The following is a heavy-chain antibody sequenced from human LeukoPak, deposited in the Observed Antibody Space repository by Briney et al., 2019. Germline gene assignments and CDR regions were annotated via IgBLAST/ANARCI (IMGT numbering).Heavy chain of an antibody. J-gene: IGHJ3*02. CDR2: INPSGGST. CDR1: GYSLTSYY. Sequence: ASVQVSCKASGYSLTSYYMHWERQAPGQGLEWVAVINPSGGSTRYAQKFQDRVTVTRDTSTSTVYMELSSLRSEDTAVYFCTRTDYDYVWGSYRYSGHAFDIWGQGTMVTVSS. CDR3: TRTDYDYVWGSYRYSGHAFDI. V-gene: IGHV1-46*03. D-gene: IGHD3-16*02.